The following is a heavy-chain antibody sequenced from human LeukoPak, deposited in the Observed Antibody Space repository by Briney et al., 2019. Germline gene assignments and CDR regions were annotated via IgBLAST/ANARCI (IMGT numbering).Heavy chain of an antibody. D-gene: IGHD6-6*01. CDR1: GFTFSSHW. CDR3: ARGPNSNWSGLDF. Sequence: PGGSLRLSCAASGFTFSSHWMHWVRQLPGKGLVWVSRISPTGSTTSYADSVKGRFTVSRDNAKNTLYLQVNNLRAEDTAVYYCARGPNSNWSGLDFWGQGTLLTVSS. V-gene: IGHV3-74*01. CDR2: ISPTGSTT. J-gene: IGHJ4*02.